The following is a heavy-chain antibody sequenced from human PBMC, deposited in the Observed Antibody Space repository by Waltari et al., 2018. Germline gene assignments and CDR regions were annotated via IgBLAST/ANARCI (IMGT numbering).Heavy chain of an antibody. V-gene: IGHV4-4*07. CDR1: GGSISSYY. CDR2: IYTSGST. Sequence: QVQLQESGPGLVKPSETLSLTCTVSGGSISSYYWSWIRQPAGKGLEWIGRIYTSGSTNYNPSLKSRVTMSVDASKNQFSLKLSSVTAADTAVYYCARATWYYYDSSGYGEYFQHWGQGTLVTVSS. D-gene: IGHD3-22*01. CDR3: ARATWYYYDSSGYGEYFQH. J-gene: IGHJ1*01.